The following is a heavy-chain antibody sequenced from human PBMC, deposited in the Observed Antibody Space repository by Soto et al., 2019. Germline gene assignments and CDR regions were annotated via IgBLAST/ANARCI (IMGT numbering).Heavy chain of an antibody. D-gene: IGHD3-10*01. CDR1: FGSISSYY. J-gene: IGHJ6*02. V-gene: IGHV4-59*03. CDR2: VYYTGST. CDR3: ATNVFRGSPVYGMDV. Sequence: QVQLQESGPGLVKPSETLSVTCTVTFGSISSYYWNWIRQAPGKGLEWIGHVYYTGSTNYSPSLKSRVTISLDRSKSQFSLKLSSVTAADTGVYYCATNVFRGSPVYGMDVWGHGATVTVSS.